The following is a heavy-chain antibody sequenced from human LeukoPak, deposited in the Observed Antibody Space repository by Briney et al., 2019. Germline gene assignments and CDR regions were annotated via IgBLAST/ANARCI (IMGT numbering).Heavy chain of an antibody. V-gene: IGHV1-18*01. CDR3: ARGSRPTLGGYYYYYMDV. Sequence: GASVKVSCKASGYTFTSYGISWVRQAPGQGLEWMGWICAYNGNTNYAQKLQGRVTMTTDTSTSTAYMELRSLRSDDTAVYYCARGSRPTLGGYYYYYMDVWGKGTTVTVSS. CDR1: GYTFTSYG. J-gene: IGHJ6*03. D-gene: IGHD3-16*01. CDR2: ICAYNGNT.